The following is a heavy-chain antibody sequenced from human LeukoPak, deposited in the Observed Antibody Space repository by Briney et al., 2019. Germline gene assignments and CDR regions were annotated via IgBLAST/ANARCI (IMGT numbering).Heavy chain of an antibody. J-gene: IGHJ4*02. CDR3: ARVRVVPAASFDY. Sequence: SETLSLTCTVSGSSISSYYWSWIRQPPGKGLEWIGYIYHSGSTYYNPSLKSRVTISVDRSKNQFSLKLSSVTAADTAVYYCARVRVVPAASFDYWGQGTLVTVSS. V-gene: IGHV4-59*12. D-gene: IGHD2-2*01. CDR2: IYHSGST. CDR1: GSSISSYY.